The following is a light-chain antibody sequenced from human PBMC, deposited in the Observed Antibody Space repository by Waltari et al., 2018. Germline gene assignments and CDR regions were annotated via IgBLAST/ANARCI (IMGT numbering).Light chain of an antibody. J-gene: IGLJ2*01. CDR2: DVS. CDR3: SSYISSSTLEL. CDR1: SSDVGGYNY. V-gene: IGLV2-14*03. Sequence: QSALTQPASGSGSPGQSITISCTGTSSDVGGYNYVSWYQQHPGKAPKLMIYDVSNRPSGVSNRFSGSKSGNTASLTISGLQAEDEADYYCSSYISSSTLELFGGGTSLTVL.